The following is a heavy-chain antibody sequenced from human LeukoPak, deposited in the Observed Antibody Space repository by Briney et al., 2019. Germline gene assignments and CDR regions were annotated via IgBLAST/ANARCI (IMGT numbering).Heavy chain of an antibody. Sequence: GESLKISCKGSGYSFTSYWIGWVRQMPGKGLEWMGIIYPGDSDTRYSPSFQGQVTISADKSISTAYLQRSSLKASDTAMYYCARRGIAAAGRGVYFDYWGQGTLVTVSS. V-gene: IGHV5-51*01. CDR1: GYSFTSYW. J-gene: IGHJ4*02. CDR3: ARRGIAAAGRGVYFDY. D-gene: IGHD6-13*01. CDR2: IYPGDSDT.